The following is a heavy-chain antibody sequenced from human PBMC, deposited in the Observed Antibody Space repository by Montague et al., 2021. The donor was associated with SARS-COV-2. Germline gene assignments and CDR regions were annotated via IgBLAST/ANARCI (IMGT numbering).Heavy chain of an antibody. CDR2: IYHSGTT. V-gene: IGHV4-38-2*02. Sequence: SETLSLTCTVSGFSIGSGDYWGWIRQPPGKGLEWIGSIYHSGTTYYNPSLQSRLTMSIDTSTNQFSLRLTSVTAADTAVFFCVRGKAGGLGNVFDIWGQGTTVTVSS. CDR3: VRGKAGGLGNVFDI. CDR1: GFSIGSGDY. J-gene: IGHJ3*02.